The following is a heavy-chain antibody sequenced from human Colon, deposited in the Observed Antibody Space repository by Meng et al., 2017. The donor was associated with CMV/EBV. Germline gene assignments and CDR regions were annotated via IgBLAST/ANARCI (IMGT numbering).Heavy chain of an antibody. CDR3: ARDPSAVTQPAELPSGDHLDS. Sequence: ASVKVSCKTSGYTFTDYFIHWVRRAPGQGPEWVGWINPNNGGTNYARRFQGRVTMTRDTSINTVYLELSSLTSGDTAVYFCARDPSAVTQPAELPSGDHLDSWGHGTLVTVSS. D-gene: IGHD2-2*01. CDR1: GYTFTDYF. J-gene: IGHJ4*03. CDR2: INPNNGGT. V-gene: IGHV1-2*02.